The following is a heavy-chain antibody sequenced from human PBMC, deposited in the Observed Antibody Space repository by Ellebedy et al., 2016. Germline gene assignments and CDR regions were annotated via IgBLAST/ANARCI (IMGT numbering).Heavy chain of an antibody. CDR1: GFTFDDYA. CDR3: ARGACMLLSCRSGYGMDV. J-gene: IGHJ6*02. V-gene: IGHV3-9*01. Sequence: SLKISCAASGFTFDDYAMHWVRQAPGKGLEWVSGISWKSGSIGYADSVKGRFTMSRDNAKNSVYLQMNSLRAEDTAVYYCARGACMLLSCRSGYGMDVWGQGTTVTVSS. D-gene: IGHD2-8*01. CDR2: ISWKSGSI.